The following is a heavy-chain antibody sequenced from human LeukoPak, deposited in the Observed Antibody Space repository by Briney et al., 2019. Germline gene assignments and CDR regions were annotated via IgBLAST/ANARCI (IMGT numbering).Heavy chain of an antibody. CDR3: ARGRIQLWLRDAFVI. D-gene: IGHD5-18*01. Sequence: GGSLRLSCAASGFTFSSYSMNWVRQAPGKGLEWVSSISSSSSYIYYADSVKGRFTISRDNAKNSLYLQMNSLRAEDTAVYYCARGRIQLWLRDAFVIWGQGTMVTVSS. J-gene: IGHJ3*02. CDR1: GFTFSSYS. V-gene: IGHV3-21*01. CDR2: ISSSSSYI.